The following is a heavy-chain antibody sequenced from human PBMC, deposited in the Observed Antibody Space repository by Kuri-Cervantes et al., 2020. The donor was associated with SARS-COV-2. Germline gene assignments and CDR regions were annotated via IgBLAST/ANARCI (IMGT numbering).Heavy chain of an antibody. J-gene: IGHJ5*02. V-gene: IGHV4-59*08. CDR2: IYYSGST. D-gene: IGHD3-3*01. CDR1: GGSISSYY. CDR3: ARRRLTSITIFGVVTKGWFDP. Sequence: GSLRLSCTVSGGSISSYYWSWIRQPPGKGLEWIGYIYYSGSTNYNPSLKSRVTISVDTSKNQFSLKLSSVTATDTAVYYCARRRLTSITIFGVVTKGWFDPWGQGTLVTVSS.